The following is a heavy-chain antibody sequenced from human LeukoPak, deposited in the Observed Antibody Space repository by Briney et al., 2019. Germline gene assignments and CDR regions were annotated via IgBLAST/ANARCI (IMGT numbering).Heavy chain of an antibody. V-gene: IGHV1-24*01. J-gene: IGHJ4*02. CDR1: GYTLTELS. Sequence: ASVKVSCKVSGYTLTELSMHWVRQAPGKGLEWMGGFDPEDGETIYAQKFQGRVTMTEDTSTDTAYMELSSLRSEDTAVYYRATHWGSTDKKTDYWGQGTLVTVSS. CDR3: ATHWGSTDKKTDY. D-gene: IGHD7-27*01. CDR2: FDPEDGET.